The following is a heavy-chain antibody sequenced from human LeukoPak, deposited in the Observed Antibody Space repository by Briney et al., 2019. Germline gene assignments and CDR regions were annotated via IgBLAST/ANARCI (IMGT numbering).Heavy chain of an antibody. CDR1: GDSVSSNSAT. V-gene: IGHV6-1*01. J-gene: IGHJ4*02. Sequence: SQTLSLTCAISGDSVSSNSATWNWIRKSPSRGLEWLGRTYYRSKWYNDYAVSVKSRITINPDTSKNQFSLQLNSVTPEDTAVYYCARAGGISGDYFDYWGQGTLVTVSS. CDR2: TYYRSKWYN. CDR3: ARAGGISGDYFDY. D-gene: IGHD3-16*02.